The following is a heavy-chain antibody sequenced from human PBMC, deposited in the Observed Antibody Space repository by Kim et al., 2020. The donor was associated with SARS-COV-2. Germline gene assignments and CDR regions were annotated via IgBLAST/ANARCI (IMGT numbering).Heavy chain of an antibody. J-gene: IGHJ4*02. D-gene: IGHD6-6*01. CDR3: ARGIAAPI. V-gene: IGHV3-74*03. CDR2: GSST. Sequence: GSSTTYADSVKGRLTISRDNAKNTLFLQMNSLRAEDTAVYYCARGIAAPIWGQGTLVTVSS.